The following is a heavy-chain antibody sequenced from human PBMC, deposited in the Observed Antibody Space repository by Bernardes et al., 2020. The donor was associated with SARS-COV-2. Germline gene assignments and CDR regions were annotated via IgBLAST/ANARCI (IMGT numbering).Heavy chain of an antibody. CDR1: GFTFKDFW. D-gene: IGHD3-10*01. J-gene: IGHJ4*02. CDR3: ARAWMGRGTADY. V-gene: IGHV3-74*01. CDR2: IRADGTAI. Sequence: GSLRPSCAASGFTFKDFWMHWVRQAPGKGLVWVSLIRADGTAISYADSVNGRFNVSRDNAKHTMYLQMNSIRPEDTGVYYCARAWMGRGTADYWGQGTLVTVSS.